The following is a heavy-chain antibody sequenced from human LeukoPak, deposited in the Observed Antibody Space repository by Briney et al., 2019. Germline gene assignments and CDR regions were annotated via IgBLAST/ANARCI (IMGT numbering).Heavy chain of an antibody. CDR2: IYHSGHT. CDR1: GGSIGSGAYY. J-gene: IGHJ6*02. CDR3: ARSRASGWSPSMDV. V-gene: IGHV4-30-4*08. Sequence: PSETLSLTCTVYGGSIGSGAYYWSWIRQPPGKGLEWIGYIYHSGHTYYNPSLKSRVTISVDTSKNQFSLKLSSVTAADTAVYYCARSRASGWSPSMDVWGQGTTVTVSS. D-gene: IGHD6-19*01.